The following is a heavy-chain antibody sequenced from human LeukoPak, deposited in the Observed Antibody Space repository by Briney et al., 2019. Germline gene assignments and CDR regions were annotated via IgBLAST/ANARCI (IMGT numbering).Heavy chain of an antibody. CDR3: ARGRSGTKSGGSDY. V-gene: IGHV1-69*05. Sequence: AASVKVSCKASGGIVTTCSLTWVRQAPGQGLEWMGGIIPMFGTPNYAQKFQGRVTITTDDSTSTAYLELSSLRSEDTAVYYCARGRSGTKSGGSDYWGQGTLVTVSS. D-gene: IGHD3-10*02. CDR2: IIPMFGTP. CDR1: GGIVTTCS. J-gene: IGHJ4*02.